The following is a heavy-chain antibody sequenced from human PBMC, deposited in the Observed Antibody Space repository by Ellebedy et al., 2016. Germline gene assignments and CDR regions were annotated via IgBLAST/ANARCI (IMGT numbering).Heavy chain of an antibody. CDR2: MNPNSGDT. V-gene: IGHV1-8*01. J-gene: IGHJ6*02. CDR1: GYTFTSYD. CDR3: ASSVVVPAAMKWAYYYYGMDV. D-gene: IGHD2-2*01. Sequence: ASVKVSXXASGYTFTSYDINWVRQATGQGLEWMGWMNPNSGDTGYAQKFQGRVTMTRDTSISTAYMELSSLRSEDTAVYYCASSVVVPAAMKWAYYYYGMDVWGQGTTVTVSS.